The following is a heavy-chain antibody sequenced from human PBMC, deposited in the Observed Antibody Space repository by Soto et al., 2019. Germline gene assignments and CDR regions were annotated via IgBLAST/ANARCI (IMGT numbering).Heavy chain of an antibody. CDR2: IYYSGSA. Sequence: LCLTCTVAGGSIIGGCYYWSWIRKLPGKGLEWIGYIYYSGSAYYNASLKSRVTISVDTSKDQFSLKLSSGPVADTAGNYSARAVGRPSNGFEPWEPGTRFPV. J-gene: IGHJ5*02. D-gene: IGHD4-4*01. V-gene: IGHV4-31*03. CDR1: GGSIIGGCYY. CDR3: ARAVGRPSNGFEP.